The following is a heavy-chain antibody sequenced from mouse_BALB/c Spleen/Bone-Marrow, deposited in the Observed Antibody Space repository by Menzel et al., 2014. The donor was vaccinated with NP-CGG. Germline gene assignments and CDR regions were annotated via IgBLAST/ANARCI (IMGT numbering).Heavy chain of an antibody. Sequence: EVKLVESGGGLVQPGGSRKLSCAASGFTFSSFGMHWVRQAPEKGLEWVAYISSGSSTIYYGDTVMGRFTISRDNPKNTLFLQMTSLRSEDTATYYCVRSGSSSGYFDYWGQGTTLTVS. D-gene: IGHD1-1*01. CDR3: VRSGSSSGYFDY. CDR2: ISSGSSTI. CDR1: GFTFSSFG. J-gene: IGHJ2*01. V-gene: IGHV5-17*02.